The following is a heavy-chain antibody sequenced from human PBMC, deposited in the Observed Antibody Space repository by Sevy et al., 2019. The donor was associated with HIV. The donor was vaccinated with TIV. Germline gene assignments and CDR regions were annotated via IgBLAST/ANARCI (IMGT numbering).Heavy chain of an antibody. Sequence: SETLSLTCSVSGGSVRSSPYYWGWIRQSPGKGLEWIGSTYYSGSTYYNPSLKSRVMVSVDTSRSTFSLKLNSVTAADTAVYYCAASLPLNVVCSSTSCYGAFDYWGQGTAVTVSS. CDR2: TYYSGST. V-gene: IGHV4-39*01. D-gene: IGHD2-2*01. J-gene: IGHJ4*02. CDR3: AASLPLNVVCSSTSCYGAFDY. CDR1: GGSVRSSPYY.